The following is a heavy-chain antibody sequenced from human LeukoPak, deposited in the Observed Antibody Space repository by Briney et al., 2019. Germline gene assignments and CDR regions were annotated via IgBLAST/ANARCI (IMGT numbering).Heavy chain of an antibody. CDR2: IYYSGST. J-gene: IGHJ3*02. CDR3: ARQAYSSTDAFDI. Sequence: PSETLSLTCTVSGGSISSYYWSWIRQPPGKGLEWIGYIYYSGSTNYNPSLKSRVTISVDTSKNQFSLKLSSVTAADTAVYYCARQAYSSTDAFDIWGQGTMVTVSS. V-gene: IGHV4-59*01. D-gene: IGHD6-13*01. CDR1: GGSISSYY.